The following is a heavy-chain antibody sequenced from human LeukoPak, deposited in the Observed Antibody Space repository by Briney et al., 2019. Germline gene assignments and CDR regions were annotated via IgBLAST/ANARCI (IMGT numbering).Heavy chain of an antibody. CDR3: ARDLSYNGGNTLGYFDS. V-gene: IGHV3-23*01. D-gene: IGHD4-23*01. CDR1: GFTFSNYS. Sequence: PGGSLRLSCAASGFTFSNYSMNWVRQAPGKGLEWVSVISGNGDRTYYTDSVKGRFTISRDSSKNTLYLQMNSLRAEDTAEYYCARDLSYNGGNTLGYFDSWGQGTLVTVSS. CDR2: ISGNGDRT. J-gene: IGHJ4*02.